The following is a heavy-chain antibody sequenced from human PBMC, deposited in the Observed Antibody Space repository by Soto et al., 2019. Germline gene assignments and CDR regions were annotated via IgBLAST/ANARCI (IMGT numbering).Heavy chain of an antibody. CDR3: AKEPVGPEWYFYL. CDR1: GFTFRSYA. V-gene: IGHV3-23*01. Sequence: DVQLLESGGGLVQPGGSLRLSCAASGFTFRSYAMRWVRQAPGKGLEWVSGISGSGISTHYADSVKGRFTVSRDNSKNTLYLQMNSLRAEDTAVYNCAKEPVGPEWYFYLWGRGTLVTVSS. J-gene: IGHJ2*01. CDR2: ISGSGIST.